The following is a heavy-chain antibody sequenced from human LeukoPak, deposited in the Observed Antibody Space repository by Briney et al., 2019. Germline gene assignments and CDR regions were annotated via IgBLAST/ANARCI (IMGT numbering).Heavy chain of an antibody. V-gene: IGHV1-18*01. D-gene: IGHD3-9*01. J-gene: IGHJ4*02. Sequence: ASVKVSCKASGYTFTSYGISWVRQAPGQGLEWMGWISAYNGNTNYAQKLQGRVTMTTDTSTSTAYMELRSLRAEDTAVYYCARGAYDILTGYPPFDYWGQGTLVTVSS. CDR1: GYTFTSYG. CDR2: ISAYNGNT. CDR3: ARGAYDILTGYPPFDY.